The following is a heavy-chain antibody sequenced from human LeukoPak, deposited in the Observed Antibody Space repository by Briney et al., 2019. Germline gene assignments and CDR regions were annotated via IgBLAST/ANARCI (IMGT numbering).Heavy chain of an antibody. V-gene: IGHV3-9*03. CDR1: GFTFNNYA. CDR2: ITWNSGSI. D-gene: IGHD6-19*01. Sequence: GGSLRLSCATSGFTFNNYAMHWVRQAQGKGLEWVSGITWNSGSIAYADSVKGRFTISRDNAKNSLYLQMNSLTADDVAFYYCTRSTGWYNYFDYWGQGALVTVSS. J-gene: IGHJ4*02. CDR3: TRSTGWYNYFDY.